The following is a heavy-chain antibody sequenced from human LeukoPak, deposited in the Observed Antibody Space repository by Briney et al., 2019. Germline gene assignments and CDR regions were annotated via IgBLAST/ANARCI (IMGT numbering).Heavy chain of an antibody. V-gene: IGHV3-23*01. CDR2: ISGSGGST. J-gene: IGHJ3*02. D-gene: IGHD3-22*01. Sequence: GGSLRLSCAASGFTFGSYAMSWVRQAPGKGLEWVSAISGSGGSTYYADSVKGRFTISRDNSKNTLYLQMNSLRAEDTAVYYCAKDLTYYYDSSGPDAFDIWGQGTMVTVSS. CDR1: GFTFGSYA. CDR3: AKDLTYYYDSSGPDAFDI.